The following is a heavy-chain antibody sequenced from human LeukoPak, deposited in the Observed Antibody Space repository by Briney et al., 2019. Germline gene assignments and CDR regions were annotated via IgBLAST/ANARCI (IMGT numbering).Heavy chain of an antibody. CDR1: GGTFSSYA. V-gene: IGHV1-69*13. CDR3: ARDPYDSSGA. D-gene: IGHD3-22*01. Sequence: AASVKVSCKASGGTFSSYAISWVRQAPGQGLEWMGGIIPIFGTANYAQKFQGRVTITADESTSTAYMELSSLRSEDTAVYYCARDPYDSSGAWGQGTLVTVSS. CDR2: IIPIFGTA. J-gene: IGHJ5*02.